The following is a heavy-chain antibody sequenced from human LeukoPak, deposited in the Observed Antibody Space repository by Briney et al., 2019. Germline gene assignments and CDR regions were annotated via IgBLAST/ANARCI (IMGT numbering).Heavy chain of an antibody. J-gene: IGHJ5*02. CDR2: IYYSGST. CDR1: GGSISSYY. D-gene: IGHD2-21*02. V-gene: IGHV4-59*01. CDR3: ARRVVVTPGDWFDP. Sequence: SETLSLTCTVSGGSISSYYWSWIRQPPGKGLEWIGYIYYSGSTNYNPSLKSRVTISVDTSRNQFSLKLSSVTAADTAVYYCARRVVVTPGDWFDPWGQGTLVTVSS.